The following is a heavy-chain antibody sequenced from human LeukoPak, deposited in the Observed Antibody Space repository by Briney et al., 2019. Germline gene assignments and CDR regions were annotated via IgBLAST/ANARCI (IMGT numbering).Heavy chain of an antibody. CDR3: ARGGLAVAGTMDV. V-gene: IGHV1-2*02. Sequence: ASVKVSCKASRYTFTGYYMHWVRQAPGQGLEWMGWINLKSGGTNYVQEYQGRVTMTRDTSISTAYMELSRLRSDDTAVYYCARGGLAVAGTMDVWGQGTTVTVSS. J-gene: IGHJ6*02. CDR2: INLKSGGT. CDR1: RYTFTGYY. D-gene: IGHD6-19*01.